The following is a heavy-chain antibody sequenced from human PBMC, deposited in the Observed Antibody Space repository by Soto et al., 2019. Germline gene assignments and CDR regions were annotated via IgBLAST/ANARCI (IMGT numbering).Heavy chain of an antibody. CDR1: GFTFSSYG. D-gene: IGHD2-15*01. Sequence: GGSLRLSCAASGFTFSSYGMEWVRQPPGKGLEWVALVWHDGSKGYYIDSVKGRFTVSRDNSENTVYLQMNSLRVEDTAVYYCARDYGGAFDIWGQGTMVTVSS. V-gene: IGHV3-33*01. CDR2: VWHDGSKG. CDR3: ARDYGGAFDI. J-gene: IGHJ3*02.